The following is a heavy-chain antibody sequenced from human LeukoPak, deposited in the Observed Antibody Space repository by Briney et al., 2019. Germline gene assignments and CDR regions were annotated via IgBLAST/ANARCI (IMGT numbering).Heavy chain of an antibody. V-gene: IGHV3-48*01. CDR1: GFTFSSYS. CDR3: AKDAAANVDYPYYFDY. Sequence: PGGSLRLSCAASGFTFSSYSMKWVRQAPGKGLEWVSYISSSSSTIYYADSVKGRFTISRDNAKNSLYLQMNSLRAEDTAVYYCAKDAAANVDYPYYFDYWGQGALVTVSS. CDR2: ISSSSSTI. D-gene: IGHD4-11*01. J-gene: IGHJ4*02.